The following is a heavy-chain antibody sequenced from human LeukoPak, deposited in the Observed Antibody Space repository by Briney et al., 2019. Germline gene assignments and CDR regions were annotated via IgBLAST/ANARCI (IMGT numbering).Heavy chain of an antibody. CDR3: ATMTTVVTGDY. V-gene: IGHV3-30-3*01. D-gene: IGHD4-23*01. CDR2: ISYDGSNK. Sequence: GGSLRLSCAASGFTFSSYAMHWVRQAPGKGLEWVAVISYDGSNKYYADSVKGRFTISRDNSKNTLYLQMNSLRAEDTAVYYCATMTTVVTGDYWGQGTLVTVSS. J-gene: IGHJ4*02. CDR1: GFTFSSYA.